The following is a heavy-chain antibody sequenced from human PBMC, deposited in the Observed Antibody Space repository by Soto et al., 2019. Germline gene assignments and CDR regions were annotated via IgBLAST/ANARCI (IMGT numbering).Heavy chain of an antibody. CDR2: IVPIFGTV. V-gene: IGHV1-69*06. CDR3: ARSPYGDYYFDY. CDR1: GGTVITYA. J-gene: IGHJ4*02. D-gene: IGHD4-17*01. Sequence: QVQLVQSGAEVKKPGSSVKVSCKASGGTVITYAISWVRQAPGQGLEWMGGIVPIFGTVNYAQKFQGRVTITADNSTSTAYMELSSLRSEDTVVYYCARSPYGDYYFDYWGQGTLVTVSS.